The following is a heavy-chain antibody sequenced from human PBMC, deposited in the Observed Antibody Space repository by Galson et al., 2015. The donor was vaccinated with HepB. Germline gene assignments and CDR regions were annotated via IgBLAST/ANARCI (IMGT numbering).Heavy chain of an antibody. J-gene: IGHJ5*02. V-gene: IGHV3-74*01. CDR1: DFTFSANW. D-gene: IGHD2/OR15-2a*01. CDR2: IKNDGSSA. Sequence: SLRLSCAAFDFTFSANWMHWVRQAPGKGLVWVARIKNDGSSAIYAVSVKGRFTISRDNAKSTLYLQMNHLTGEDTAVYYCTRQYSVSFYPWGQGTLVTVSS. CDR3: TRQYSVSFYP.